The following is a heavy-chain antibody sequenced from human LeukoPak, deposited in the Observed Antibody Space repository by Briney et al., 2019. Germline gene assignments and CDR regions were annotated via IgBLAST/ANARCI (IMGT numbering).Heavy chain of an antibody. V-gene: IGHV3-30-3*01. CDR3: AILGGDCSGGSCGL. CDR1: GFTFSSYA. Sequence: GGSLRLSCAASGFTFSSYAMHWVRQAPGKGLEWVAVISYDGSNKYYADSVKGRFTISRDNSKNTLYLQMNSLRAEDTAVYYCAILGGDCSGGSCGLWGRGTLVTVSS. J-gene: IGHJ2*01. D-gene: IGHD2-15*01. CDR2: ISYDGSNK.